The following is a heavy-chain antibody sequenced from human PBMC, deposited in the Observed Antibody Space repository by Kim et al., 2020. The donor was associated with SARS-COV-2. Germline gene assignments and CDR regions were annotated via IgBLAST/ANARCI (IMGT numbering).Heavy chain of an antibody. V-gene: IGHV1-3*01. CDR2: INAGNGNT. D-gene: IGHD3-10*01. CDR3: ARYPMVRGVIIKVTGDYYGMDV. CDR1: GYTFTSYA. Sequence: ASVKVSCKASGYTFTSYAMHWVRQAPGQRLEWMGWINAGNGNTKYSQNFQGRVTITRDTSASTAYMELSSLRSEDTAVYYCARYPMVRGVIIKVTGDYYGMDVWGQGTTVTVSS. J-gene: IGHJ6*02.